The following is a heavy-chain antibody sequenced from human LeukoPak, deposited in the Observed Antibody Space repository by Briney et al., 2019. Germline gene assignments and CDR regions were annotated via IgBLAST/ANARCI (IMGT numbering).Heavy chain of an antibody. V-gene: IGHV3-7*01. CDR2: IKQDGSEK. Sequence: PGGSLRLSCEASGFTFSNYWMSWVRQTPGKGLEWVANIKQDGSEKYYVDSVKGRFTISRDNAKNSLYLQMNSLRAEDTAVYYCARDRHGYSYGFHRGYSDNNYMDVWGKGTTVTISS. CDR1: GFTFSNYW. D-gene: IGHD5-18*01. J-gene: IGHJ6*03. CDR3: ARDRHGYSYGFHRGYSDNNYMDV.